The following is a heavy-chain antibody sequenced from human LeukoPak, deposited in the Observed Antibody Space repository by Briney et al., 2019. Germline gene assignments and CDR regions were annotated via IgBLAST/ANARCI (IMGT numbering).Heavy chain of an antibody. V-gene: IGHV3-7*01. D-gene: IGHD3-22*01. CDR2: VKEDGGAK. Sequence: GGSLRLSCAASGFTFSDYCMSWVRQTPGKGLECVANVKEDGGAKSYVDSLKGRFTISRDNAKNSLYLQMNSLRAEDTAVYYCARDLGDYYDNSGNSLAWYFDLWGRGALVTVSS. CDR1: GFTFSDYC. CDR3: ARDLGDYYDNSGNSLAWYFDL. J-gene: IGHJ2*01.